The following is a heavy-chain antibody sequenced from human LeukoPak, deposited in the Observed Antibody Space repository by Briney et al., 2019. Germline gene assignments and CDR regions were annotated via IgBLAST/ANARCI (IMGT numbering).Heavy chain of an antibody. V-gene: IGHV3-9*01. J-gene: IGHJ2*01. CDR3: AKVRSGYSSSGYTYFDL. Sequence: PGGSLRLSCAASGFTFDDYAMHWVRHAPGKGLEWVSGISWNSGSIGYADSVKGRFTISRDNAKNSLYLQMNSLRAEDTALYYCAKVRSGYSSSGYTYFDLWGRGTLVTVSS. D-gene: IGHD6-13*01. CDR2: ISWNSGSI. CDR1: GFTFDDYA.